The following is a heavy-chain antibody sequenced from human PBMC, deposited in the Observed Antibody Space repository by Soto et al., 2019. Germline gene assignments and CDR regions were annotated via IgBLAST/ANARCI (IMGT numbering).Heavy chain of an antibody. CDR2: IYYTGTT. V-gene: IGHV4-59*08. CDR1: NSPISDFY. CDR3: ARLGGYYQAFDS. Sequence: SETLSLTCNVSNSPISDFYWSWFRQPPGQGLEWVGYIYYTGTTTYNPSLRSRVDISIDASKSQFSLDLRSVTAADTAVYYCARLGGYYQAFDSWGHGALVTSPQ. D-gene: IGHD3-22*01. J-gene: IGHJ4*01.